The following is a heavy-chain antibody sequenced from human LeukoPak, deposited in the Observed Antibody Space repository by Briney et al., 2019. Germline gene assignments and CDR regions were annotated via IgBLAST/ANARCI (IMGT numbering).Heavy chain of an antibody. CDR2: IRSRRYGGAT. J-gene: IGHJ4*02. V-gene: IGHV3-49*04. CDR3: TRDILSGWYYFDL. Sequence: PGRSLRLSCTASGFTFGDYAMSWVRQAPGKGLEWVGFIRSRRYGGATEYAASVKGRFTISRDDSKSVAYLHMNSLKTEDTAVYYCTRDILSGWYYFDLRGQGTLVTVSS. D-gene: IGHD6-19*01. CDR1: GFTFGDYA.